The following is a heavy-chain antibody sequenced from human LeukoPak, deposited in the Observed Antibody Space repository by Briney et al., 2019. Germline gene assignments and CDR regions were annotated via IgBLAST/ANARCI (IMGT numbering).Heavy chain of an antibody. CDR2: IGPTGNT. CDR3: ARESLGGLKYDD. CDR1: GYTFTAYY. J-gene: IGHJ4*02. D-gene: IGHD3-16*01. V-gene: IGHV1-2*02. Sequence: GASVKVSCKASGYTFTAYYMHWVRQAPGQGLEWIGCIGPTGNTVYVQKFQGRVTVTRDTSINTVYMEVNSLRSDDTAVYSCARESLGGLKYDDWGQGTLVTVSS.